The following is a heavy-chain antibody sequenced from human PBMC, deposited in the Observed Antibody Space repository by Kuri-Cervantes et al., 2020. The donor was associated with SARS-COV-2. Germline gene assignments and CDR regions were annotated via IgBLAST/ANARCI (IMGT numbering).Heavy chain of an antibody. D-gene: IGHD6-13*01. V-gene: IGHV1-2*02. J-gene: IGHJ4*02. CDR3: ARGLAAAFGVDY. Sequence: ASVKVSCKASGYTFTSYYMHWVRQAPGQGLEWMGWINPNSGGTNYAQKFQGRVTMTRDTSTSTVYMELSSLRSEDTAVYYCARGLAAAFGVDYWGQGTLVTVSS. CDR2: INPNSGGT. CDR1: GYTFTSYY.